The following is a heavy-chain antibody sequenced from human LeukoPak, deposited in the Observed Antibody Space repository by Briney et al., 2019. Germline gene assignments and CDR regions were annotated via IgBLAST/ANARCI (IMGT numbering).Heavy chain of an antibody. V-gene: IGHV3-7*03. CDR3: TRGRYDILTGYYNVFQTPTPYYFDY. J-gene: IGHJ4*02. D-gene: IGHD3-9*01. Sequence: PGGSLRLSCAASGFTFSSYWMSWVRQAPGKGLEWVANIKPDGNEKYYVDFVKGRFTISRDNAKNSLYLQMNSLRAEDTAVYYCTRGRYDILTGYYNVFQTPTPYYFDYWGQGTLVTVSS. CDR2: IKPDGNEK. CDR1: GFTFSSYW.